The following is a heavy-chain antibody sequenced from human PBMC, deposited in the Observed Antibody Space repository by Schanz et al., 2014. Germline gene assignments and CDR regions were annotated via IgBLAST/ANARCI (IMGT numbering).Heavy chain of an antibody. D-gene: IGHD2-21*01. CDR3: ATGPHIVVAFDY. J-gene: IGHJ4*02. CDR1: GSIFSNLL. Sequence: QVQLVQSGAEVKKPGASVKVSCKVSGSIFSNLLMHWVRQGPAKGLEWMGGFDPKKGEAIYAQKFQGRVTMTEDTSTGTAYMELRSLTSEHTAVYYCATGPHIVVAFDYWGQGTLVTVSS. V-gene: IGHV1-24*01. CDR2: FDPKKGEA.